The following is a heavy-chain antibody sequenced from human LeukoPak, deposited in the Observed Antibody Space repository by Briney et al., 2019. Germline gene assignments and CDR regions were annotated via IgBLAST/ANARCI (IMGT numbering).Heavy chain of an antibody. V-gene: IGHV3-23*01. CDR3: AREGLLWFGELGYYYYYMDV. CDR1: GFTFSSYG. Sequence: GGSLRLSCAASGFTFSSYGMSWVRQAPGKELEWVSAITATSSSTHDADSVQGRFTISRDNSKNTLYLQMNSLRAEDTAVYYCAREGLLWFGELGYYYYYMDVWGKGTTVTVSS. CDR2: ITATSSST. J-gene: IGHJ6*03. D-gene: IGHD3-10*01.